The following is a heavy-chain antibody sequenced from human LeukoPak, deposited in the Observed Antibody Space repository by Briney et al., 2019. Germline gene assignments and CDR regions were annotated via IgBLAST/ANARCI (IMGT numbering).Heavy chain of an antibody. J-gene: IGHJ4*01. V-gene: IGHV3-23*01. CDR1: GFNFITRA. CDR3: AKGVMTMVITYFDH. Sequence: PGGSLRLSCAASGFNFITRAMTWVRQTPGKGLEWVASISGSAITTHYAESVKGRFIISRDNSKNTLFLQMNNLRADDTAVYYCAKGVMTMVITYFDHWGHGTLVAVSS. D-gene: IGHD4/OR15-4a*01. CDR2: ISGSAITT.